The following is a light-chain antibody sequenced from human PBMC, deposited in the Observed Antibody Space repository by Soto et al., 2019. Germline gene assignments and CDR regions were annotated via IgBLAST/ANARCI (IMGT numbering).Light chain of an antibody. CDR2: AAS. J-gene: IGKJ4*01. V-gene: IGKV1-6*01. CDR3: LQDYNYPPT. CDR1: QGIRND. Sequence: IQMTQSPSSLSASVGDRVTITCRASQGIRNDVGWYQQKPGKAPKLLIYAASSLQSGVPSRFSGSGAGTDFTLTISSLQPEDCATYYCLQDYNYPPTFGGGTKVDIK.